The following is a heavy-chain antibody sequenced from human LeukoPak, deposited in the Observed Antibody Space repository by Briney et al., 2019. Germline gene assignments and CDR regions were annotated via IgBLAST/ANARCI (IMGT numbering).Heavy chain of an antibody. J-gene: IGHJ4*02. D-gene: IGHD1-26*01. CDR2: IYYSGST. CDR3: VKVDRWELGPFDY. CDR1: GGSISSSSYY. V-gene: IGHV4-39*07. Sequence: SETLSLTCTVSGGSISSSSYYWGWIRQPPGKGLEWIGSIYYSGSTYYNPSLKSRVTISVDPSKNQFSLKLSSVTAADTAVYYCVKVDRWELGPFDYWGQGTLVTVSS.